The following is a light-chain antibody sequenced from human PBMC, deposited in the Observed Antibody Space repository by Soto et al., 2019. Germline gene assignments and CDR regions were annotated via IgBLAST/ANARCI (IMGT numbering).Light chain of an antibody. J-gene: IGKJ1*01. CDR1: QSIGRW. CDR3: QHYNTYSST. V-gene: IGKV1-5*01. CDR2: DAS. Sequence: DIHMTHSPSTLSASVCDRVTITCRASQSIGRWLAWYQQKPGKAPNLLIYDASSLEGGVPSRFSGSGSGTEFTLTISSLQPDDFATYSCQHYNTYSSTFGQGTKVDI.